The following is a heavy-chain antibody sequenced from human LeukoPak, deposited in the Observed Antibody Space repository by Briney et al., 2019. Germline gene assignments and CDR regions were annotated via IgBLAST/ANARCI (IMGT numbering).Heavy chain of an antibody. J-gene: IGHJ5*02. V-gene: IGHV4-39*07. CDR1: GGSISSSSYY. CDR2: IYYSGST. D-gene: IGHD4-11*01. Sequence: SETLSLTCTVSGGSISSSSYYWGWIRQPPGKGLEWIGSIYYSGSTYYNPSLKSRVTISVDTSKNQFSLKLSSVTAADTAVYYCAREGTYSNYVKNWFDPWGQGTLVTVSS. CDR3: AREGTYSNYVKNWFDP.